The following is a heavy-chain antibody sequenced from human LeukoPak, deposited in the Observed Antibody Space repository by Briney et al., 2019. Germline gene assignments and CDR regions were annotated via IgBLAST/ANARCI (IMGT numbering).Heavy chain of an antibody. CDR1: GVSLSNYY. CDR2: IYSSGSA. D-gene: IGHD3-22*01. CDR3: ARGKMYYYDSSGYGY. V-gene: IGHV4-4*07. J-gene: IGHJ4*02. Sequence: SETLSLTCTVSGVSLSNYYWSWIRQPAGKGLEWVGRIYSSGSASYNPSLKSRVTITVDTSKNQFSLKLRSVTAADTAVYYCARGKMYYYDSSGYGYWGQGTLVTVSS.